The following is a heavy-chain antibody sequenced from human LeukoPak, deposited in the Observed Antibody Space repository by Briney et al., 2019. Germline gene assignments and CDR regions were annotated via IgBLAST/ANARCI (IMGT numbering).Heavy chain of an antibody. Sequence: PSETLSLTCTVSGGSLSSYYGRWMRHPPGKGREWIRYIYYRGSTNYDPSRKSRVTISIDTSKNQISLKLSSVTTADTAVYYCARGRTSSSVPLAYWGQGTLVTASS. CDR1: GGSLSSYY. CDR3: ARGRTSSSVPLAY. J-gene: IGHJ4*02. CDR2: IYYRGST. V-gene: IGHV4-59*01. D-gene: IGHD6-13*01.